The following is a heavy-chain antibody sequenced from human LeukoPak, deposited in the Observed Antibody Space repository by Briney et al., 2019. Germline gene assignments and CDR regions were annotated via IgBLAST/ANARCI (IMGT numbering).Heavy chain of an antibody. CDR2: INSDGSST. V-gene: IGHV3-74*01. CDR3: ARDLGVYYMTV. Sequence: PGGSLRLSCAASGFNFNKNWMHWVRQVPGTGLLWVSRINSDGSSTVYAGSVRGRFTVSSDNAKNTLFLQMDNLRVDDTGVYYCARDLGVYYMTVWGKGTTVTVSS. J-gene: IGHJ6*03. D-gene: IGHD3-16*01. CDR1: GFNFNKNW.